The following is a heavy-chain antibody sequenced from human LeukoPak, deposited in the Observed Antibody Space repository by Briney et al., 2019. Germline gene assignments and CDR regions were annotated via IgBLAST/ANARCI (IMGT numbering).Heavy chain of an antibody. CDR1: GGSFSGYY. CDR2: IYTSGST. CDR3: ARVRPHLIVGANSYS. Sequence: SETLSLTCAVYGGSFSGYYWSWIRQPAGKGLEWIGRIYTSGSTNYNPSLKSRVTISVDTSKNQFSLKLSSVTAADTAVYYCARVRPHLIVGANSYSWGQGTLVTVSS. J-gene: IGHJ5*02. D-gene: IGHD1-26*01. V-gene: IGHV4-59*10.